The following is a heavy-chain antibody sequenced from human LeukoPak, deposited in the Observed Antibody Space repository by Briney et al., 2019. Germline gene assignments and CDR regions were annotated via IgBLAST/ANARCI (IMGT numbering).Heavy chain of an antibody. J-gene: IGHJ6*02. CDR3: ATVAGTTKWYYYYGMDV. D-gene: IGHD6-19*01. V-gene: IGHV4-59*12. CDR2: IFYSGST. CDR1: GGSMSSYY. Sequence: EASETLSLTCTVSGGSMSSYYWSWIRQPPGKGLEWIGYIFYSGSTNYNPSLKSRVTISVDTSKNQFSLKLSSVTAADTAVYYCATVAGTTKWYYYYGMDVWGQGTTVTVSS.